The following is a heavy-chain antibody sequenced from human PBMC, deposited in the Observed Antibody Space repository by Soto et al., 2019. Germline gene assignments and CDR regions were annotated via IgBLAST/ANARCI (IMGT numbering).Heavy chain of an antibody. V-gene: IGHV4-61*01. CDR2: IFYSGST. CDR3: ARVPKGGYVTMRYFDL. CDR1: GGSVSSGSFY. J-gene: IGHJ2*01. Sequence: QVQLQESGPGLVKPSETPSLTCTVSGGSVSSGSFYWSWIRQPPGKGLEWIGYIFYSGSTNYNPSLKSRVTISVDTSKNQFSLKLSSVTAADTAVYYCARVPKGGYVTMRYFDLWGRGTLVTVSS. D-gene: IGHD3-16*01.